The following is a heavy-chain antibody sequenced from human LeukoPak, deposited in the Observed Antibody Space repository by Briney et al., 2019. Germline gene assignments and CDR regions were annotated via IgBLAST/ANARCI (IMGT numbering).Heavy chain of an antibody. CDR1: GGSISSYY. J-gene: IGHJ6*02. V-gene: IGHV4-59*08. D-gene: IGHD3-10*01. CDR3: ARHVKYYYGLVYGMDV. Sequence: SETLSLTCTVSGGSISSYYWSWIRQPPGKGLEWIGYIYYSGSTNYNPSLKSRVTISVDTSKNQFSLKLISVTAADTAVYYCARHVKYYYGLVYGMDVWGQGTTVTVSS. CDR2: IYYSGST.